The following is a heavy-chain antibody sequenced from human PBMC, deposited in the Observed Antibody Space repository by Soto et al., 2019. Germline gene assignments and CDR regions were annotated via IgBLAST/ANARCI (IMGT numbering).Heavy chain of an antibody. Sequence: PGESLKISCKASGYSFTDYWIGWVRQMPGKGLEWMAIIYPADSDTSYSPSFKGQVTISADKSISTAFLQWSTLKSSDTAMYYCARLPRRGWFSEYFHNWGRAPWSPSPQ. J-gene: IGHJ1*01. V-gene: IGHV5-51*01. D-gene: IGHD6-19*01. CDR1: GYSFTDYW. CDR3: ARLPRRGWFSEYFHN. CDR2: IYPADSDT.